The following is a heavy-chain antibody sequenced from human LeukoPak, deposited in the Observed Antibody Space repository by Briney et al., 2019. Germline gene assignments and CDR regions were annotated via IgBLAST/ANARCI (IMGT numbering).Heavy chain of an antibody. J-gene: IGHJ3*02. CDR1: GFTFSSYA. D-gene: IGHD2-2*01. CDR2: ISYDGSNK. CDR3: ARARYQLLSDAFDI. V-gene: IGHV3-30-3*01. Sequence: PGGSLRLPCAASGFTFSSYAMHWVRQAPGKGLEWVAVISYDGSNKYYADSVKGRFTISRDNSKNTLYLQMNSLRAEDTAVYYCARARYQLLSDAFDIWGQGTMVTVSS.